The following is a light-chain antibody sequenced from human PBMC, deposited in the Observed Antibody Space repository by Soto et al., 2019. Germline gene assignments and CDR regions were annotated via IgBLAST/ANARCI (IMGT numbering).Light chain of an antibody. J-gene: IGKJ1*01. CDR1: QSLLHSNGYNY. CDR3: MQALQTPPWT. CDR2: LGS. Sequence: DIVMTQSPLSLPVTPGEPASISCRSSQSLLHSNGYNYLDWYLQKPGQSPQLLIYLGSNRASGGPDRFSGSGSGTDFTLKISRVEAEDVGVYYCMQALQTPPWTFGQGTKVAIK. V-gene: IGKV2-28*01.